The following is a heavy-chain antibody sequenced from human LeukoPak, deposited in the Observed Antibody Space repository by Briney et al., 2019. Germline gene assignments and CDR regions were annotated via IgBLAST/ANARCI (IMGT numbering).Heavy chain of an antibody. Sequence: GGSLRLSCAASGFTVSSNYMSWVRQAPGKGLEWVSVIYSGGSTYYADSVKGRFTISRDNSKNTLYLQMNSLRAEDTAVYYCARYYYDSSGPISPAFDIWGQGTMVTVSS. CDR2: IYSGGST. V-gene: IGHV3-66*01. CDR1: GFTVSSNY. D-gene: IGHD3-22*01. J-gene: IGHJ3*02. CDR3: ARYYYDSSGPISPAFDI.